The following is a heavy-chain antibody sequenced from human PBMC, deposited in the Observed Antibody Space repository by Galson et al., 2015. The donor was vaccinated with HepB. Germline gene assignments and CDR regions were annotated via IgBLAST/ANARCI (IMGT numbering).Heavy chain of an antibody. J-gene: IGHJ5*02. CDR1: GFTFSSYA. CDR2: ISGSGGST. CDR3: AKDRYYGSGSTQLLGMFDP. D-gene: IGHD3-10*01. Sequence: SLRLSCAASGFTFSSYAMSWVRQAPGKGLEWVSAISGSGGSTYYADSVKGRFTISRDNSKNTLYLQMNSLRAEDTAVYYCAKDRYYGSGSTQLLGMFDPWGQGTLVTVSS. V-gene: IGHV3-23*01.